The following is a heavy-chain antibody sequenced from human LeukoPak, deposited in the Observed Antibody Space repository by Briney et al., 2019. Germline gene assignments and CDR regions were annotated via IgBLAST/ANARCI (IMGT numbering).Heavy chain of an antibody. J-gene: IGHJ6*01. CDR1: GGSISSYY. D-gene: IGHD3-10*01. CDR2: IYYSGST. Sequence: PSETLSLTCTVSGGSISSYYWGWIRQPPGKGLECIGYIYYSGSTNYNPSLKSRVTISVDTSKNQFSLKLSSVTAADTAVYYCARHYNTETDNNGMDVWGQGPTVTASS. CDR3: ARHYNTETDNNGMDV. V-gene: IGHV4-59*08.